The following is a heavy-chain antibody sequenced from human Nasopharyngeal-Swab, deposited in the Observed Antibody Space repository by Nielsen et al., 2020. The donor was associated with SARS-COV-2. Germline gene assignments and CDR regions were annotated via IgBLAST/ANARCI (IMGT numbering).Heavy chain of an antibody. J-gene: IGHJ3*02. Sequence: WVRQAPGQGLEWMGGIIPIFGTANYAQKFQGGVTITADEFTSTAYMELSSLRSEDTAVYYCARGFWGRTTGTTRYDAFDIWGQGTMVTVSS. D-gene: IGHD1-1*01. CDR3: ARGFWGRTTGTTRYDAFDI. CDR2: IIPIFGTA. V-gene: IGHV1-69*01.